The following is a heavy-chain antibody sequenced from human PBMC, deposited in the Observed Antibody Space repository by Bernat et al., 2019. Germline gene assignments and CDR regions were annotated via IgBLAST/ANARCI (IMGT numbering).Heavy chain of an antibody. V-gene: IGHV1-2*04. CDR2: INPNSGGT. Sequence: QVQLVQSGAEVKKPGASVKVSCKASGYTFTGYYMHWVRQAPGQGLEWMGWINPNSGGTNYAQKFQGWVTMTRDTSISTAYMELSRLRSDDTAVYYCARGGSIAVAYSHFDIWGQGTMVTVSS. J-gene: IGHJ3*02. CDR1: GYTFTGYY. CDR3: ARGGSIAVAYSHFDI. D-gene: IGHD6-19*01.